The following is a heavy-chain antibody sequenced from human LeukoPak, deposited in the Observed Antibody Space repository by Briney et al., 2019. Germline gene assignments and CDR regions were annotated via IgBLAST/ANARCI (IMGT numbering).Heavy chain of an antibody. CDR1: GGSFSGYY. CDR3: ARGYDSIDYGMDV. Sequence: SETLSLTCAVYGGSFSGYYWSWIRQPPGKGLEWIWEINHSGSTNYNPSLKSRVTISVDTSKNQFSLKLSSVTAADTAVYYCARGYDSIDYGMDVWGQGTTVTVSS. J-gene: IGHJ6*02. CDR2: INHSGST. V-gene: IGHV4-34*01. D-gene: IGHD3-22*01.